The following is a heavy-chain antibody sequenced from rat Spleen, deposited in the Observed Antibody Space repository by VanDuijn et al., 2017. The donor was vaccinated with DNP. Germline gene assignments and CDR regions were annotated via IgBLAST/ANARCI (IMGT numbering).Heavy chain of an antibody. CDR1: GYSISSSY. CDR3: ARYITTGAMDA. V-gene: IGHV3-1*01. D-gene: IGHD1-10*01. CDR2: ISYSGST. Sequence: EVQLQESGPGLVRPSQSLSLTCSVTGYSISSSYRWNWIRKFPGNKMEWIGHISYSGSTIYNPSLKSRISITRDTSKNQFFLQLNSVTSEDTATYYCARYITTGAMDAWGQGTSVTVSS. J-gene: IGHJ4*01.